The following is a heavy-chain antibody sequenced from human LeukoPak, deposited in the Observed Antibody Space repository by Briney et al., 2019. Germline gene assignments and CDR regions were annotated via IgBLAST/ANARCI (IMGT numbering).Heavy chain of an antibody. CDR3: ARLKWLLHAFDI. CDR1: GGSISSSSYY. Sequence: SETLSLTCTVSGGSISSSSYYWGWIRQPPGKGLEWIGSIYYSGSTYYNPSLKSRVTISVDTSKNQFSLKLSSVTAADTAVYYCARLKWLLHAFDIWGQGTMVTVSS. V-gene: IGHV4-39*01. CDR2: IYYSGST. D-gene: IGHD3-22*01. J-gene: IGHJ3*02.